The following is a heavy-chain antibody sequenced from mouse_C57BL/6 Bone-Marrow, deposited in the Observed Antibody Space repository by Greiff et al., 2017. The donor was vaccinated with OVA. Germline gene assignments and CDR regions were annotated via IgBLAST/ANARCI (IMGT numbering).Heavy chain of an antibody. CDR3: ARDKGPRAWFAY. CDR1: GYTFTSYW. CDR2: INPSSGYT. V-gene: IGHV1-7*01. J-gene: IGHJ3*01. Sequence: QVHVKQSGAELAKPGASVKLSCKASGYTFTSYWMHWVKQRPGQGLEWIGYINPSSGYTKYNQKFKDKATLTADKSASTAYMQLDILTYEDSAVYYCARDKGPRAWFAYWGQGTLVTVSA.